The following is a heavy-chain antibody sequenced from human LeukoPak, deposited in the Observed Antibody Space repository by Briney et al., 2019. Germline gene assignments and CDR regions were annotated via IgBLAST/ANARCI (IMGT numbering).Heavy chain of an antibody. V-gene: IGHV3-33*06. Sequence: GGSLRLSCAASGFTFSSYGMHWVRQAPGQGLEWVAVIWYDGSNKYYADSVKGRFTISRDNSKNTLYLQMNSLRAEDTAVYYCAKVFGGSGYDYWGQGTLVTVSS. CDR2: IWYDGSNK. D-gene: IGHD5-12*01. CDR3: AKVFGGSGYDY. J-gene: IGHJ4*02. CDR1: GFTFSSYG.